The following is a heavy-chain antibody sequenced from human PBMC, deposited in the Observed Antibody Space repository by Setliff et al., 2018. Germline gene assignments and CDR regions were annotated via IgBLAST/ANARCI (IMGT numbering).Heavy chain of an antibody. J-gene: IGHJ4*02. CDR2: ISYDGSNK. V-gene: IGHV3-30*18. D-gene: IGHD2-15*01. Sequence: PGGSLRLSCAASGFTFSSYGMHWVRQAPGKGLEWVAVISYDGSNKYYADFVKGRFTISRDNSKNTLYLQMNSLRAEDTAVYYCAKGGRPLSSGSGCYAGLESWGQGTPVTVSS. CDR3: AKGGRPLSSGSGCYAGLES. CDR1: GFTFSSYG.